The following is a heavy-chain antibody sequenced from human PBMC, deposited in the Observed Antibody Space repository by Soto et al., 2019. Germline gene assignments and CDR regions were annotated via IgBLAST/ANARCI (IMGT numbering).Heavy chain of an antibody. D-gene: IGHD3-3*01. CDR1: GGSISSGDYH. Sequence: SETLSLTCTVSGGSISSGDYHWGWFRQPPGKGLEWIGYIYYSGSTYYNPSLKSRATISVDTSKNQFSLNLNSVTAADTAVYYCARVSTIFGVVHNWFDPWGQGTLVTVSS. CDR2: IYYSGST. CDR3: ARVSTIFGVVHNWFDP. V-gene: IGHV4-30-4*01. J-gene: IGHJ5*02.